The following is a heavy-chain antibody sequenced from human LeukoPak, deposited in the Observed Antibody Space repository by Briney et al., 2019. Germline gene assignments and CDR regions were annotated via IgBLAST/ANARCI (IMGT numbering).Heavy chain of an antibody. V-gene: IGHV1-18*01. CDR2: ISAYNGNT. D-gene: IGHD3-22*01. CDR3: AGSLYYYDSSGYPTPDAFDI. Sequence: ASVKVSCKASGYTFTSYGISWVRQAPGQGLEWMGWISAYNGNTNYAQKLQGRVTMTTDTSTSTAYMELRSLRSDDTAVYYCAGSLYYYDSSGYPTPDAFDIWGQGTMVTVSS. J-gene: IGHJ3*02. CDR1: GYTFTSYG.